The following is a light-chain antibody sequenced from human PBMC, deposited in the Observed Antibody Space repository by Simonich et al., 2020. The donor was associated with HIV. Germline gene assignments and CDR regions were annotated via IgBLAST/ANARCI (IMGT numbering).Light chain of an antibody. CDR1: QSLLSSNGYNY. CDR3: MQALQTPFT. V-gene: IGKV2-28*01. J-gene: IGKJ3*01. Sequence: DIVMTQSPLSLPVTPGEPASIPCRSSQSLLSSNGYNYLDWYLQKPGQSPQLLIYLGSNRASGVPDRFSGSGSGTDFTLQISRVEAEDVGVYYCMQALQTPFTFGPGTKVDIK. CDR2: LGS.